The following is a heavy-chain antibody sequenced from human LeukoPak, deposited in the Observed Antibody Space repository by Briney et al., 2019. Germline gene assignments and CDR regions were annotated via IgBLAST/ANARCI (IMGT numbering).Heavy chain of an antibody. CDR3: ARHYGP. J-gene: IGHJ4*02. CDR2: IYYSGST. D-gene: IGHD3-10*01. CDR1: GGSMSDFY. Sequence: SETLSLTCTVSGGSMSDFYWSWIRQPPGKGLEWIGSIYYSGSTYYNPSLKSRVTISVDTSKNQFSLKLNSVTATDTAVYYCARHYGPWGQGTLVTVSS. V-gene: IGHV4-39*01.